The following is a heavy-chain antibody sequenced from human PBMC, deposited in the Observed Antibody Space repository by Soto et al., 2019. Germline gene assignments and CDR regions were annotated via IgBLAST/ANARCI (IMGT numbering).Heavy chain of an antibody. Sequence: ASVKVSCKASGYTFTSYDINWVRQATGQGLEWKGWMNPNSGNTGYAQKYQGRDTMTRNTSISTTYKELSSLRTEDTAVYYCARGLGIGSNWFDPWGQGTLVTVSS. V-gene: IGHV1-8*01. CDR2: MNPNSGNT. CDR1: GYTFTSYD. D-gene: IGHD2-21*01. CDR3: ARGLGIGSNWFDP. J-gene: IGHJ5*02.